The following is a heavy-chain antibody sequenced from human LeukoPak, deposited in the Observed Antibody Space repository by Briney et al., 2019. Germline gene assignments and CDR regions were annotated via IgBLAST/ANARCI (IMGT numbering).Heavy chain of an antibody. J-gene: IGHJ4*02. CDR2: ISSSGSTI. V-gene: IGHV3-48*03. Sequence: GGSLRLSCAASGFTFSSYEMNWVRQAPGKGLEWVSYISSSGSTIYYANSVKGRFTISRDNAKNALYLQMNSLRAEDTAVYYCARGSSGWYGIDYWGQGALVNVSS. CDR3: ARGSSGWYGIDY. CDR1: GFTFSSYE. D-gene: IGHD6-19*01.